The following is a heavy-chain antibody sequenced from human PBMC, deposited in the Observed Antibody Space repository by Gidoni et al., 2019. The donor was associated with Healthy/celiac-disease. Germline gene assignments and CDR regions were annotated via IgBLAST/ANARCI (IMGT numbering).Heavy chain of an antibody. Sequence: QVQLVQSGAEVKKPGASVKVSCKASGYTFTGYYMHWVRQAPGQGLEWMGWINPNSGGTNYAQTFQGRVTMTRDTSISTAYMELSRLRSDDTAVYYCARVHQKSRVVVPAAIPYGWFDPWGQGTLVTVSS. D-gene: IGHD2-2*02. V-gene: IGHV1-2*02. CDR3: ARVHQKSRVVVPAAIPYGWFDP. CDR2: INPNSGGT. J-gene: IGHJ5*02. CDR1: GYTFTGYY.